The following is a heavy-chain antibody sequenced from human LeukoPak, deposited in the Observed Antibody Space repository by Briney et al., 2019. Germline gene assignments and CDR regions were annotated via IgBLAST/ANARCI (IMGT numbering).Heavy chain of an antibody. Sequence: ASVKDSCKASGFTFTSSAMQWVRQARGQRLEWIGWIVVGSGNTNYAQKFQEGVTITRDMSTSTAYMELSSLRSEDMAVYYCARTGVITTRYAFDIWGQGTMVTVSS. V-gene: IGHV1-58*02. D-gene: IGHD1-14*01. CDR2: IVVGSGNT. CDR3: ARTGVITTRYAFDI. J-gene: IGHJ3*02. CDR1: GFTFTSSA.